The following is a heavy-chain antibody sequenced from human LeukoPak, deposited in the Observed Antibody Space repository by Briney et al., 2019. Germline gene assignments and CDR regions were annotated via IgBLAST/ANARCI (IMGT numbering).Heavy chain of an antibody. D-gene: IGHD2-2*02. CDR1: GYTFTGYY. Sequence: GASVKVSCKASGYTFTGYYMHWVRQAPGQGLEWMGWINPNSGGTNYAQKFQGRVTMTRDTSISTAYMELSRLRSDDTAVYYCARDHTPQYCSSTSCYSYYYYYMDVWGKGTTVTVSS. V-gene: IGHV1-2*02. J-gene: IGHJ6*03. CDR2: INPNSGGT. CDR3: ARDHTPQYCSSTSCYSYYYYYMDV.